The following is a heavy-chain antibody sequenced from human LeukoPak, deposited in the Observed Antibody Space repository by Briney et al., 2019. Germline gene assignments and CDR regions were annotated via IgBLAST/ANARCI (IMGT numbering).Heavy chain of an antibody. D-gene: IGHD6-13*01. CDR3: ARDLLGRGIAAAGEVY. CDR2: ISSSSSYI. Sequence: GGSLRLSCAASGFPFSSYSMNWVRQAPGKGLEWVPSISSSSSYIYYADSVKGRFTISRDNAKNSLYLQMNSLRAEDTAVYYCARDLLGRGIAAAGEVYWGQGTLVTVSS. V-gene: IGHV3-21*01. CDR1: GFPFSSYS. J-gene: IGHJ4*02.